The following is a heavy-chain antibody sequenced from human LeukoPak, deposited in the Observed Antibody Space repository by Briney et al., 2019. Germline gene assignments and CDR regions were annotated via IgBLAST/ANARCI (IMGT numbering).Heavy chain of an antibody. CDR3: ARDSGSLPFHL. CDR1: GYTFISYA. D-gene: IGHD1-26*01. J-gene: IGHJ1*01. Sequence: GASVKVSCKASGYTFISYAMHWVRQAPGQRLEWMGWINVGNGNTKYSQNFQGRVLITRDTSASTAYMELSSLRSEDTAVYYCARDSGSLPFHLWGQGTLVTVSS. CDR2: INVGNGNT. V-gene: IGHV1-3*01.